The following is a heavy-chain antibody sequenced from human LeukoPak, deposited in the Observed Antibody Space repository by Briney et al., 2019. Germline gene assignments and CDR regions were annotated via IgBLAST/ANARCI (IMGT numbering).Heavy chain of an antibody. CDR1: GFTFSSYA. CDR3: AKGRNHFWSGFVDY. CDR2: ISGSGGST. D-gene: IGHD3-3*02. J-gene: IGHJ4*02. Sequence: GGSLRLSCAASGFTFSSYAMSWVRQAPGKGLEWVSAISGSGGSTYYADSVKGRFTISRDNSKNTLYLQMNSLRAEDTAVYYCAKGRNHFWSGFVDYWGQGTLVTVSS. V-gene: IGHV3-23*01.